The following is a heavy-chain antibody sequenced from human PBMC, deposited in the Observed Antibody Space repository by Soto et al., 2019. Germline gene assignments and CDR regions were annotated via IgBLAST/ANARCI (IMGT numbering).Heavy chain of an antibody. J-gene: IGHJ4*02. CDR3: AKSVYNWNDGFFDY. Sequence: QVPLVESGGGAVQPGRSLRLSCAASGFTFSSYGMHWVRQAPGKGLEWVAVISYDGNNKYYADSVKGRFTISRDNSKNTLSLQMNSLRAEDTAVYYCAKSVYNWNDGFFDYWGQGTLVTVSS. D-gene: IGHD1-1*01. CDR1: GFTFSSYG. V-gene: IGHV3-30*18. CDR2: ISYDGNNK.